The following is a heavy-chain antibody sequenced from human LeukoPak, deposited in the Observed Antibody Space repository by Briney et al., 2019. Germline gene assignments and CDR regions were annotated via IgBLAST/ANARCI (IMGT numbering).Heavy chain of an antibody. Sequence: SETLSLTCAVSGDSISNSNWWSWVRQPPGKGLEWIGEINHSGSTNYNPSLKSRVTISVDTSKNQFSLKLSSVTAADTAVYYCAREQRYCSGNSCYFEAFDIWGQGTMVTVSS. CDR1: GDSISNSNW. CDR3: AREQRYCSGNSCYFEAFDI. CDR2: INHSGST. J-gene: IGHJ3*02. D-gene: IGHD2-15*01. V-gene: IGHV4-4*02.